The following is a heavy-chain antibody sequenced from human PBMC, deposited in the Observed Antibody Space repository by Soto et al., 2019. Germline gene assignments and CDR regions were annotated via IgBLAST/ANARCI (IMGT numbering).Heavy chain of an antibody. CDR1: GGSISSGGYY. Sequence: PSETLSLTCTVSGGSISSGGYYWSWIRQHPGKGLEWIGYIYYSGSTYYNPSLKSRVTISVDTSKNQFSLKLSSVTAADTAVYYCARVPTNIAARPGWFDPWGQGTLVIVSS. CDR2: IYYSGST. CDR3: ARVPTNIAARPGWFDP. V-gene: IGHV4-31*03. D-gene: IGHD6-6*01. J-gene: IGHJ5*02.